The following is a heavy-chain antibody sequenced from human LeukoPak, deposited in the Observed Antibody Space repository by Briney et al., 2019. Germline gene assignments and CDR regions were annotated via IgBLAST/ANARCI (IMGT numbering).Heavy chain of an antibody. CDR2: INHSGST. J-gene: IGHJ4*02. CDR1: GGSFSGYY. CDR3: ARGLRLSYGEYVRGSYYFDY. Sequence: PSETLSLTCAVSGGSFSGYYWSWIRQPPGKGLEWIGEINHSGSTNYNPSLKSRVTISVDTPKSQFYQKLSSVTAPDTAVYYCARGLRLSYGEYVRGSYYFDYWGQGTLVTVSS. V-gene: IGHV4-34*01. D-gene: IGHD3-16*01.